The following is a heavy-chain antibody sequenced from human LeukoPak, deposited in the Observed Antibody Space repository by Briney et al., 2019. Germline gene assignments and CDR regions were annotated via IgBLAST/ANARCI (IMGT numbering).Heavy chain of an antibody. V-gene: IGHV3-11*01. CDR3: TRAEGLGPGAHFDQ. CDR2: IPTSGISV. Sequence: GGSLRLSCAASGFSFSRFYMRWVRQTPGKALEWISYIPTSGISVQYADSVRGRFTASRDDAMNSPHLQMDSLRVEDTAVYYCTRAEGLGPGAHFDQWGQGALVIVSS. CDR1: GFSFSRFY. J-gene: IGHJ4*02.